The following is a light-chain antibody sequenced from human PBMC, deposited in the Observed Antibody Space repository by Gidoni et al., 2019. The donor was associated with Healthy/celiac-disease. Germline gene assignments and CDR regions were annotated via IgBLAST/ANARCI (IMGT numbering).Light chain of an antibody. J-gene: IGKJ4*01. CDR3: QQYNNWPPLT. CDR1: QSVSSN. CDR2: GAS. Sequence: LSCRASQSVSSNLAWYQQKPGQAPRLLIYGASTRATGISARFSGSGSGTEFTLTISSLQSEDFAVYFCQQYNNWPPLTFGGGTKVEIK. V-gene: IGKV3D-15*01.